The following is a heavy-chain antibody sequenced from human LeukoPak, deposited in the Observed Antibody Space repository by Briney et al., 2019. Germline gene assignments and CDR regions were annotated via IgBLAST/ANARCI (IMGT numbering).Heavy chain of an antibody. V-gene: IGHV4-30-2*01. D-gene: IGHD1-14*01. CDR1: GGSISSGGYS. CDR2: IYHSGST. Sequence: KSSETLSLTCAVSGGSISSGGYSWSWIPQPPGKGLEWIVYIYHSGSTYYNPSLKSRVTISVDRSKNQFSLKLSSVTAADTAVYYCARGEPKKGYFDLWGRGTLVTVSS. J-gene: IGHJ2*01. CDR3: ARGEPKKGYFDL.